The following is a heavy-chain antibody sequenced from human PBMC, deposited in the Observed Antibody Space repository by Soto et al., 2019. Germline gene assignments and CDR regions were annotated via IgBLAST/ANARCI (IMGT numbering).Heavy chain of an antibody. V-gene: IGHV4-31*03. CDR1: GGSISSGGYY. CDR2: IYYSGST. Sequence: SETLSLTCTVSGGSISSGGYYWSWIRQHPGKGLEWIGYIYYSGSTYYNPSLKSRVTISVDTSKNQFSLKLSSVTAADTAVYYCARGTGGITGSTWVYDYMDVWGKGTTVTVSS. D-gene: IGHD1-7*01. J-gene: IGHJ6*03. CDR3: ARGTGGITGSTWVYDYMDV.